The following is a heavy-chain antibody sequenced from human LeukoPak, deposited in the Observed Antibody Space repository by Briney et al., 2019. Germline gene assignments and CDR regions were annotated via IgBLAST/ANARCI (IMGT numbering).Heavy chain of an antibody. V-gene: IGHV3-21*01. CDR1: GFTFSSYS. CDR2: ISSSSSYI. CDR3: ARALGSIFGVVIGFDY. D-gene: IGHD3-3*01. Sequence: GGSLRLSCAASGFTFSSYSMNWVRQAPGKGLEWVSSISSSSSYIYYADSVKGRFTISRDNAKNSLYLQMNSLRAEDTAVYYCARALGSIFGVVIGFDYWGQGTLVTVSS. J-gene: IGHJ4*02.